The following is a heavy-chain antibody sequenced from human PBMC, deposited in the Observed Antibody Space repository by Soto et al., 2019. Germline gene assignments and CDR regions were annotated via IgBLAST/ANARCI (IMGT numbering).Heavy chain of an antibody. J-gene: IGHJ4*02. CDR3: ARWGTTGGLDV. CDR2: TSYDGSNN. V-gene: IGHV3-33*05. Sequence: QVQLVESGGGVVQPGTSLRLSCVGSGFTFRSYVIHWVRQAPGKGLEWVALTSYDGSNNFYGDSVKGRFTISRHNSRNTVELQMDSLRFEETAIYYCARWGTTGGLDVWGQGTLVSVSS. D-gene: IGHD3-16*01. CDR1: GFTFRSYV.